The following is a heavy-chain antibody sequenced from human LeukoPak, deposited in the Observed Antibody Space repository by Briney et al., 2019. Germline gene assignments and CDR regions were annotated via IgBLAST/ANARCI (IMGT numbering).Heavy chain of an antibody. Sequence: SETLSLTCAVYGGSFSGYYWSWIRQPPGKGLEWIGEINHNGSTNYNPSLKSRVTISVDTSKNQFSLKLSSVTAADTAVYYCARCPRLLMSRYYYYMDVWGKGTTVTVSS. CDR2: INHNGST. CDR3: ARCPRLLMSRYYYYMDV. V-gene: IGHV4-34*01. J-gene: IGHJ6*03. CDR1: GGSFSGYY. D-gene: IGHD3-16*01.